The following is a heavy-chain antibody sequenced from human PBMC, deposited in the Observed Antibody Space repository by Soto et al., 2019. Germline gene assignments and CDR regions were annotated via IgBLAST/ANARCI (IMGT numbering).Heavy chain of an antibody. J-gene: IGHJ5*02. CDR2: IYYSENT. D-gene: IGHD3-10*01. CDR3: ARARGNLLLWFGELWSSRWFDP. Sequence: SETLSLTCTVSGVSISSGDYYWSWIRQPPGKGLEWIGYIYYSENTYSNPSLKSRVAISGDTSKNQFSLKLSSVTAADTAVYYCARARGNLLLWFGELWSSRWFDPWGQGTMVTVSS. V-gene: IGHV4-30-4*01. CDR1: GVSISSGDYY.